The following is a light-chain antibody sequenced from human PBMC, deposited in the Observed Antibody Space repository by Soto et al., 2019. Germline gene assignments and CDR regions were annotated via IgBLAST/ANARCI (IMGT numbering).Light chain of an antibody. V-gene: IGKV3-20*01. CDR2: GAS. J-gene: IGKJ3*01. CDR3: QQNGRSPFT. Sequence: EIVMTQSPDTLSLSPGETATLSCRASQSVSSNYVAWFHQKPGQAPRLLIYGASSRATGIPDRFSASGSGTDFTLTISRLEPEDVAVYYCQQNGRSPFTFGPGTKVDIK. CDR1: QSVSSNY.